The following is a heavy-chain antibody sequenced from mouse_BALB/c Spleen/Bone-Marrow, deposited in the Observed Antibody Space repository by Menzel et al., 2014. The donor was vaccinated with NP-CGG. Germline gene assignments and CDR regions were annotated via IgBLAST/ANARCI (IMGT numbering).Heavy chain of an antibody. CDR3: ARRRDYDRYFDV. J-gene: IGHJ1*01. CDR1: GYAFSSSW. D-gene: IGHD2-4*01. Sequence: VQLQESGPELVKPGASVKISCKASGYAFSSSWMNWVKQRPGQGLEWIGRIYPGDGDTNYNGKLKGKATLTADKSSSTAYMQLSSLTSVDSAVYFCARRRDYDRYFDVWGAGTTVTVSS. CDR2: IYPGDGDT. V-gene: IGHV1-82*01.